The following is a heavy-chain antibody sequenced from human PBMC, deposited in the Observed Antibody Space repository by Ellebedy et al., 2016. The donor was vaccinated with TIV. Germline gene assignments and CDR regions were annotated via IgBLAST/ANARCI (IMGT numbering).Heavy chain of an antibody. Sequence: PGGSLRLSCAASGFTFSGYYMSWFRKAPGKGPEWVSYISYSGDLMYYADSVKGRFTTSRDNAGNSLYLQMNSLRAEDTAVYYCARLGVIAAAGASDYWGQGTLVIVSS. V-gene: IGHV3-11*01. CDR1: GFTFSGYY. J-gene: IGHJ4*02. D-gene: IGHD6-13*01. CDR2: ISYSGDLM. CDR3: ARLGVIAAAGASDY.